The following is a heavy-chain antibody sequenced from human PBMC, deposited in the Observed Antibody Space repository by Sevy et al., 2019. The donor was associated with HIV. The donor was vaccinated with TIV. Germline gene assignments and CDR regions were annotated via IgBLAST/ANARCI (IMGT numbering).Heavy chain of an antibody. J-gene: IGHJ6*03. V-gene: IGHV3-23*01. CDR2: ISGSGTRT. CDR1: GFSFDSYG. CDR3: AEGGGGHYDPDEIGYYFYYYNMDV. D-gene: IGHD3-22*01. Sequence: GGSLRLSCAVSGFSFDSYGMTWVRQAPGKGLEWVSGISGSGTRTYYADSVKGRFIISRDNSKNTLYLQMNSLRSEDTVRYYCAEGGGGHYDPDEIGYYFYYYNMDVWGKGTTVTVSS.